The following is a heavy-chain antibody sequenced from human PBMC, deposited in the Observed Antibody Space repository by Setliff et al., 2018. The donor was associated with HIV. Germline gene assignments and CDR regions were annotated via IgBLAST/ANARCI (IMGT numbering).Heavy chain of an antibody. J-gene: IGHJ6*03. V-gene: IGHV1-18*03. CDR3: ARVPVSNYYYYMDV. CDR2: ISASSVNT. CDR1: GYTFINYH. Sequence: ASVKVSCKASGYTFINYHITWVRQAPGQGLEWVGSISASSVNTNYTQGRVTMTTDISTSTAYMELRSLRSADLAVYYCARVPVSNYYYYMDVWGKGTTVTVSS.